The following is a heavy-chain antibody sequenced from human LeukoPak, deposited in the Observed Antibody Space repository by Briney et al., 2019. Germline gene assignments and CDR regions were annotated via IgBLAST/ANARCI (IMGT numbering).Heavy chain of an antibody. V-gene: IGHV3-30*03. CDR2: ISYDGSVK. J-gene: IGHJ4*02. CDR1: GFTFSSYG. Sequence: GGSLRLSCAASGFTFSSYGMHWVRQAPGKGLEWVAVISYDGSVKYYADSVKGRFTISRDNSENTLCLQMNSLRAEDTAVYSCARGHSSSWYNFDYWGQGTLVTVSS. D-gene: IGHD6-13*01. CDR3: ARGHSSSWYNFDY.